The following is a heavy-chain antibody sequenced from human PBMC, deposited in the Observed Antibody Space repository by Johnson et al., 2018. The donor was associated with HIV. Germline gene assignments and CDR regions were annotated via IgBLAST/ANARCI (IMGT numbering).Heavy chain of an antibody. CDR2: ISYDGSNK. Sequence: QVQLVESGGGLIQPGGSLRLSCAASGFTFSNYAMHWVRQAPGKGLEWVAVISYDGSNKYYADSVKGRFTISRDNSKNTLYLQMNSLRAEDTAVYYCAREGTGNAFDIWGQGTMVTVSS. CDR3: AREGTGNAFDI. J-gene: IGHJ3*02. CDR1: GFTFSNYA. V-gene: IGHV3-30-3*01. D-gene: IGHD7-27*01.